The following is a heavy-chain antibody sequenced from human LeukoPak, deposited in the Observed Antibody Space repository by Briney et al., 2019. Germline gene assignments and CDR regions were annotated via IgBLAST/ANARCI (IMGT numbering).Heavy chain of an antibody. CDR1: GGTFSSYA. Sequence: GASVKVSCKASGGTFSSYAISWVRQAPGQGLEWMGRIIPILGIANYAQKFHGRVTITADKSTSTDYKELSSLRSEDTAVYYCARGAGYSYGYWGQGTLVTVSS. J-gene: IGHJ4*02. CDR2: IIPILGIA. D-gene: IGHD5-18*01. CDR3: ARGAGYSYGY. V-gene: IGHV1-69*04.